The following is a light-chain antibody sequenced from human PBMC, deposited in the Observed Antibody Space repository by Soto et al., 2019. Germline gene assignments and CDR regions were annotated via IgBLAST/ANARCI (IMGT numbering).Light chain of an antibody. Sequence: DIQMTQSPSALSASVGDRFTITCRASQSISSYLNWYQQKPGKAPKLLIYAASSLQSGVPSRFSGSGSGTEFTLTISSLQSEDFAVYYCQQYNNWPMWTFGQGTKVDIK. CDR1: QSISSY. V-gene: IGKV1-39*01. CDR3: QQYNNWPMWT. CDR2: AAS. J-gene: IGKJ1*01.